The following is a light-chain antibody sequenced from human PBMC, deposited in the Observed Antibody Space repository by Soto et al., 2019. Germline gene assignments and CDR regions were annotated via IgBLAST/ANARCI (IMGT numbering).Light chain of an antibody. V-gene: IGLV2-8*01. Sequence: QSALTQPPSASGSPGQSVTVSCTGTSRDIGDYNWVSWYQQHPGKAPKIIIFEVTKRPSGVPDRFSGSKSGSTDSLTVSGLKAEDEAHYYRSSYGGDNTMLFGRGLELTV. CDR2: EVT. CDR1: SRDIGDYNW. J-gene: IGLJ2*01. CDR3: SSYGGDNTML.